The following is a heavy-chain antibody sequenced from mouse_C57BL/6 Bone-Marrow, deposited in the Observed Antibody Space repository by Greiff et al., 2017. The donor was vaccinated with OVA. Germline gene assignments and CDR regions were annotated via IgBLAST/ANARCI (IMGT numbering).Heavy chain of an antibody. D-gene: IGHD4-1*01. Sequence: DVKLQESGPVLVKPGASVKMSCKASGYTFTDYYMNWVKQSHGKSLEWIGVINPYNGGTSYNQKFKGKATLTVDKSSSTAYMELNSLTSEDSAVYYCARLGPKVYFDYWGQGTTLTVSS. V-gene: IGHV1-19*01. CDR3: ARLGPKVYFDY. CDR1: GYTFTDYY. CDR2: INPYNGGT. J-gene: IGHJ2*01.